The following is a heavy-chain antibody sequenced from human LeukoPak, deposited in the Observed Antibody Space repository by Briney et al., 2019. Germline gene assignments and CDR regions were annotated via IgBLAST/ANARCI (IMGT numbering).Heavy chain of an antibody. J-gene: IGHJ4*02. Sequence: PGGSLRLSCAASGFTFSSYAMHLVRQAPGKGLEYVSAMSSNGGSTYYANSVKGRFTISRDNSKNTLYLQMGSLRAEDMAVYYCALNYYDSSGYGDYFDYWGQGTLVTVSS. V-gene: IGHV3-64*01. CDR2: MSSNGGST. CDR3: ALNYYDSSGYGDYFDY. D-gene: IGHD3-22*01. CDR1: GFTFSSYA.